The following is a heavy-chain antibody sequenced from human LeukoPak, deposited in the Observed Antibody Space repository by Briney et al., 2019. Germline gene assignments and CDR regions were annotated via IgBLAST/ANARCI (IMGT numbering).Heavy chain of an antibody. J-gene: IGHJ4*02. V-gene: IGHV4-59*01. CDR2: VFNNGGT. Sequence: SETLSLTCTVSGGSIGSYHWNWIRQPSGEGLEWVGIVFNNGGTKHNPSLKSRVAISVDTSKNQFALKLTSVTAADTAVYYCVASYGGYVLDYWGQGALVIVSS. CDR1: GGSIGSYH. D-gene: IGHD5-12*01. CDR3: VASYGGYVLDY.